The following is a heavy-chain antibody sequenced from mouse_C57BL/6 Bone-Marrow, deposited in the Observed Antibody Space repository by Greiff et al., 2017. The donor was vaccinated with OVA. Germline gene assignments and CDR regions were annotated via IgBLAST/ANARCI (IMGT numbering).Heavy chain of an antibody. D-gene: IGHD3-2*02. CDR3: ARSDSSGYGYFDY. CDR2: IYPGGGYT. V-gene: IGHV1-63*01. J-gene: IGHJ2*01. Sequence: VKVVESGAELVRPGTSVKMSCKASGYTFTNYWIGWAKQRPGHGLEWIGDIYPGGGYTNYNEKFKGKATLTADKSSSTAYMQFSSLTSEDSAIYYCARSDSSGYGYFDYWGQGTTLTVSS. CDR1: GYTFTNYW.